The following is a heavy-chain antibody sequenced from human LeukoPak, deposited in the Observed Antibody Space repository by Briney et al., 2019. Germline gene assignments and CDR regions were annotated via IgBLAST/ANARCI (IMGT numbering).Heavy chain of an antibody. CDR1: GYSISSGYY. Sequence: KPSETLSLTCTVSGYSISSGYYWGWIRQPPGKGLEWIGSIYHSGSTYYNPSLESRVTISVDTSKNQFSLKLSSVTTADTAVYYCARRGGWYYFDNWGQGTPVTVSS. J-gene: IGHJ4*02. V-gene: IGHV4-38-2*02. D-gene: IGHD3-16*01. CDR2: IYHSGST. CDR3: ARRGGWYYFDN.